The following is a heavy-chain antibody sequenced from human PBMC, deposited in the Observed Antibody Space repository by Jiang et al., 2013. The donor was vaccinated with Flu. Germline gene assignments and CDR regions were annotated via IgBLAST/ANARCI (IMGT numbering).Heavy chain of an antibody. CDR2: LLYWEH. CDR3: ARGSVGAYYYDGSGQEAIGGFDT. Sequence: CSVSGGTIPTGGYYWSWYASAQGPAWSGWIHLLYWEHLLQPSLKSRLTMSVDLSNNQFSLKLTSVTAADTAIYYCARGSVGAYYYDGSGQEAIGGFDTWGQGTKVTVSS. CDR1: GGTIPTGGYY. V-gene: IGHV4-31*03. D-gene: IGHD3-22*01. J-gene: IGHJ3*02.